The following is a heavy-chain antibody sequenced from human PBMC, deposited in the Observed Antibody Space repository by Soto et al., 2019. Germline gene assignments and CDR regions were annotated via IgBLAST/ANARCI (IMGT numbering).Heavy chain of an antibody. J-gene: IGHJ4*02. V-gene: IGHV4-34*01. CDR3: ARRETYYYDSSGYYGPYYFDY. CDR2: INHSGST. CDR1: VGSFSGYY. D-gene: IGHD3-22*01. Sequence: QVQLQQWGAGLLKPSETLSLTCAVYVGSFSGYYWSWIRQPPGKGLEWIGEINHSGSTNYNPSLKSRDTISVDTSKNQFSLKLSSVTVADTAVYYCARRETYYYDSSGYYGPYYFDYWGQGTLVTVSS.